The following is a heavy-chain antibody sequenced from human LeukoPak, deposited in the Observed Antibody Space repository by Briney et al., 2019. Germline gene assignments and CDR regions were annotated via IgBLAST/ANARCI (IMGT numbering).Heavy chain of an antibody. D-gene: IGHD6-13*01. CDR1: GGSISSSSYY. J-gene: IGHJ4*02. CDR2: IYYSGST. V-gene: IGHV4-39*07. Sequence: SETLSLTCTVSGGSISSSSYYWGWIRQPPGKGLEWIGSIYYSGSTYYNPSLKSRVTISVDTSKNQFSLKLSSVTAADTAVYYCARERGSIAAAGLSYYFDYWGQGTLVTVSS. CDR3: ARERGSIAAAGLSYYFDY.